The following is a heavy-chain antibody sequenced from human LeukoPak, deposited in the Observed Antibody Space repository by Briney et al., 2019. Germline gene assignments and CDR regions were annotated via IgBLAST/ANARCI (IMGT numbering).Heavy chain of an antibody. J-gene: IGHJ6*02. CDR2: IYDSGST. D-gene: IGHD1-1*01. CDR1: GGSISSYY. CDR3: ARVGGTNYYYYGMTS. V-gene: IGHV4-59*01. Sequence: PSETLSLTCTVSGGSISSYYWSWIRQPPGKGLEWIGYIYDSGSTNYNPSLKSRVTISVDTSKNQFSLKLSSVTAADTAVYYCARVGGTNYYYYGMTSGAKGPRSPSP.